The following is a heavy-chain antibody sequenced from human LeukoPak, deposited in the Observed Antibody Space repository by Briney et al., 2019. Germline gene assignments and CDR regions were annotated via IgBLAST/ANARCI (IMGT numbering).Heavy chain of an antibody. J-gene: IGHJ3*02. Sequence: SETLSLTCTVSGGSISSYYWSWIRQPPRKGLEFIGYIYYSGTTKYNPSLKSRVTISVDASKNQLSLRLRSVSAADTAVYYCARVMYYDFWSGYYPEMRAFDIWGQGTMVTVSS. CDR2: IYYSGTT. D-gene: IGHD3-3*01. V-gene: IGHV4-59*12. CDR3: ARVMYYDFWSGYYPEMRAFDI. CDR1: GGSISSYY.